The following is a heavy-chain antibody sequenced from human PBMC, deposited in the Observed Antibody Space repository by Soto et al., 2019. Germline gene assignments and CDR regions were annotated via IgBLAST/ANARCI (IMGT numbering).Heavy chain of an antibody. CDR2: IKSKTAGGTT. D-gene: IGHD4-17*01. Sequence: LRLSCAASEFTFTNAWMSWVRQAPGKGLEWVGRIKSKTAGGTTDYAAPVQGRFTISRDESRNTLYLQMNSLKTEDTAVYYCTSLYYGHWGQGTLVTVSS. V-gene: IGHV3-15*01. J-gene: IGHJ4*02. CDR1: EFTFTNAW. CDR3: TSLYYGH.